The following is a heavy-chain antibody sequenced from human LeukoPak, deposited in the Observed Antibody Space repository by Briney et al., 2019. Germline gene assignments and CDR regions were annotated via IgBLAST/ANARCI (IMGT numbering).Heavy chain of an antibody. Sequence: ASVKVSCKASGYTFTNYEINWVRQATGQGLEWMGWMNPNSGNTGYAQKFQGRVTMTRNTSISTAYMELSSLRSEDTAVYYCAVHKYYYDSSGYYARWWYFDLWGRGTLVTVSS. V-gene: IGHV1-8*01. CDR3: AVHKYYYDSSGYYARWWYFDL. CDR2: MNPNSGNT. D-gene: IGHD3-22*01. CDR1: GYTFTNYE. J-gene: IGHJ2*01.